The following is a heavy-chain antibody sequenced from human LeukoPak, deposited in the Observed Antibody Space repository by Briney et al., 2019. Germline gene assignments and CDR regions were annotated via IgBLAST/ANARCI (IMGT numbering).Heavy chain of an antibody. CDR1: GYSISSGYL. D-gene: IGHD2/OR15-2a*01. CDR2: IDGSGSS. Sequence: SETLSLTCTVSGYSISSGYLWGRIRQPPGKGLEWIGSIDGSGSSYYNPSLKSRVTISVDTSKNQFPLNLSSVTAADTALYYCVRGFTLFDPWGQGTLVTVSS. V-gene: IGHV4-38-2*02. J-gene: IGHJ5*02. CDR3: VRGFTLFDP.